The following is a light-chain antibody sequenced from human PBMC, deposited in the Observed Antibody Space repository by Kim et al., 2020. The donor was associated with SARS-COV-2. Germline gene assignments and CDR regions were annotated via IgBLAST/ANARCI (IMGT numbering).Light chain of an antibody. Sequence: GGTVTLTCGLGSGSVSTSYYPSWYQQTPGQPPRTLIYNTNTRSSGVPDRFSGSILGNKAALTITGAQADDESDYYCVLYMGSGISVFGGGTQLTVL. V-gene: IGLV8-61*01. CDR2: NTN. CDR3: VLYMGSGISV. J-gene: IGLJ7*01. CDR1: SGSVSTSYY.